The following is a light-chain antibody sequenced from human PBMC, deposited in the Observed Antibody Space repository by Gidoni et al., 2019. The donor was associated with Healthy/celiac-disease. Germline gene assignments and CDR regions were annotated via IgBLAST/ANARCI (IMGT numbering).Light chain of an antibody. V-gene: IGKV4-1*01. CDR1: QRVLYSANNKNY. CDR3: QQYYSTPDT. Sequence: DIVMTQSTDSLAVSLGERANINCKSSQRVLYSANNKNYLAWYHQKPGQPHHPLIYWASTRESGVPDRFSGSGSATDFTLTISILQAEDVAVYYCQQYYSTPDTFGQGTKLEIK. CDR2: WAS. J-gene: IGKJ2*01.